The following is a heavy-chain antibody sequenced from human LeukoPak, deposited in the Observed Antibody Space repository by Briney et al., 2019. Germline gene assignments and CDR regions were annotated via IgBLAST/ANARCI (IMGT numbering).Heavy chain of an antibody. CDR1: GGSISSSC. D-gene: IGHD3-10*01. V-gene: IGHV4-4*07. Sequence: PSETLSLTCTVSGGSISSSCCSWIRQPAGKGLEWIGRIYTTGSTDSTDFNHSLKSRVTMSVDTSKNQFSLKLGSVTAADTAVYYCAGFGAGSYHWGQGTLVTVSS. J-gene: IGHJ5*02. CDR3: AGFGAGSYH. CDR2: IYTTGSTDST.